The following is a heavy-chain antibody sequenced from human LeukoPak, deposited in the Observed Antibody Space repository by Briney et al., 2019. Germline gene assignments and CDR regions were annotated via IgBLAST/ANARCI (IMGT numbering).Heavy chain of an antibody. CDR3: ARDIDSISWFDP. Sequence: GASEKVSCKASGYTFTSYDISWLRQAPGEGLEWMGWISAYNGNTNYAQKLQGRVTMPTDTSTSTAYMEVRSLRSDDTAVYYCARDIDSISWFDPWGQGTLVTVSS. CDR2: ISAYNGNT. D-gene: IGHD1-26*01. J-gene: IGHJ5*02. CDR1: GYTFTSYD. V-gene: IGHV1-18*01.